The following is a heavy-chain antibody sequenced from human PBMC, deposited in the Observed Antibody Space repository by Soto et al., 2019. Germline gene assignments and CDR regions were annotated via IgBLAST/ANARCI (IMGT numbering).Heavy chain of an antibody. V-gene: IGHV4-39*01. D-gene: IGHD4-17*01. CDR2: IYYSGST. CDR1: GGSISSSSYY. Sequence: QLQLQESGPGLVKPSETLSLTCTVSGGSISSSSYYWGWIRQPPGKGLEWIGSIYYSGSTYYNPSLTSRVTIAVDTSKNQFSLKLGSVTAADTAVYYCARPEYSYCDSYAFDIWGQGTMVTVSS. J-gene: IGHJ3*02. CDR3: ARPEYSYCDSYAFDI.